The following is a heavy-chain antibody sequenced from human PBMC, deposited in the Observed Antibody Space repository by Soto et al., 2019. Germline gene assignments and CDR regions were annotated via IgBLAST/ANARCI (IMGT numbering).Heavy chain of an antibody. V-gene: IGHV1-18*04. D-gene: IGHD1-26*01. J-gene: IGHJ5*02. CDR2: INVDNGET. Sequence: QVQLVQSGAEVKKPGASVKVSCKASGYNFMRYGFTWVRQAPGQGLEWMGWINVDNGETKYPQKVQGRVTMTTDTSTSKVYMALRSLTSDATDVYYCARWIRGGYSDWFDPWGHGTQVTVSS. CDR1: GYNFMRYG. CDR3: ARWIRGGYSDWFDP.